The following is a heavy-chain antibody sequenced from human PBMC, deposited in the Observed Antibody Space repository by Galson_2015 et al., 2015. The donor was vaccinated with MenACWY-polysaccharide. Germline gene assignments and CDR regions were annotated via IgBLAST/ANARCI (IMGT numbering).Heavy chain of an antibody. J-gene: IGHJ5*02. D-gene: IGHD2-2*01. Sequence: SLRLSCAASGFTFSSYVMSWVRQAPGKGLEWVSAISGSGGSTYYADSVKGRFTISRDNSKNTLYLQMNSLRAEDTAVYYCAKNIVVVPAAMVNWFDPWGQGTLVTVSS. CDR1: GFTFSSYV. V-gene: IGHV3-23*01. CDR3: AKNIVVVPAAMVNWFDP. CDR2: ISGSGGST.